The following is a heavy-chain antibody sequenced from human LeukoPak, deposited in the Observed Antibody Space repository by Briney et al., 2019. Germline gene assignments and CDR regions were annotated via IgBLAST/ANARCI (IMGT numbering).Heavy chain of an antibody. J-gene: IGHJ4*02. CDR1: GYTLTELS. CDR3: ATDQGGATDLEY. CDR2: SDPEDGET. V-gene: IGHV1-24*01. Sequence: GASVKASCKVSGYTLTELSMHWVRQAPGKGLEWMGGSDPEDGETIYAQKFQGRVTMTEDASTDTAYMELSSLRSEDTAVYYCATDQGGATDLEYWGQGTLVTVSS. D-gene: IGHD1-26*01.